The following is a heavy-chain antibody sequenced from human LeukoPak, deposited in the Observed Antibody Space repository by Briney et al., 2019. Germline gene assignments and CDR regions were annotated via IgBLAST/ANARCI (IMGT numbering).Heavy chain of an antibody. J-gene: IGHJ4*02. Sequence: SGGSLRLSCAASGFTSDDYAMHWVRQAPGKGLEWVSGISWNSGSIGYADSVKGRFTISRDNAKNSLYLQMNSLRAEDTALYYCAKASTGYYYDSSGYYGVFDYWGQGTLVTVSS. CDR1: GFTSDDYA. CDR3: AKASTGYYYDSSGYYGVFDY. CDR2: ISWNSGSI. V-gene: IGHV3-9*02. D-gene: IGHD3-22*01.